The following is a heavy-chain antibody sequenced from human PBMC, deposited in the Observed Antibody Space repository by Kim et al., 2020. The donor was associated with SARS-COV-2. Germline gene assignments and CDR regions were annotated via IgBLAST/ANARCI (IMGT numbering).Heavy chain of an antibody. Sequence: ASVKVSCKVSGYTLTELSMHWVRQAPGKGLEWMGGFDPEDGETIYAQKFQGRVTMTEDTSTDTAYMELSSLRSEDTAVYYCATPNPEMSSSWSLYYFDYWGQGTLVTVSS. V-gene: IGHV1-24*01. D-gene: IGHD6-13*01. CDR1: GYTLTELS. J-gene: IGHJ4*02. CDR3: ATPNPEMSSSWSLYYFDY. CDR2: FDPEDGET.